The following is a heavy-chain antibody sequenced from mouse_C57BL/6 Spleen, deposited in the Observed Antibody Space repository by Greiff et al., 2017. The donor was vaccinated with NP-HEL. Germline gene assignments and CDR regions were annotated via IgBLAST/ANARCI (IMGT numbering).Heavy chain of an antibody. CDR3: AREDYCGSSYGYFDV. D-gene: IGHD1-1*01. CDR2: ISYDGSN. Sequence: DVKLQESGPGLVQPSQSLSLTCSVTGYSITSGYSWNWIRQFPGNKLEWMGYISYDGSNNYNPSLNNRISITRYTSKNQVFLKLNSVTTEDTATYYCAREDYCGSSYGYFDVWGTGTTVTVSS. CDR1: GYSITSGYS. V-gene: IGHV3-6*01. J-gene: IGHJ1*03.